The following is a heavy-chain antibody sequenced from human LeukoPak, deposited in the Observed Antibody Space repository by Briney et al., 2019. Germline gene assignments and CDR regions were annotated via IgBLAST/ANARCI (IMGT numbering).Heavy chain of an antibody. CDR2: INPNSGGT. CDR1: GYTFTGYY. V-gene: IGHV1-2*02. CDR3: QRGASMDIVVVVAVKSPFDY. J-gene: IGHJ4*02. D-gene: IGHD2-15*01. Sequence: ASVKVSCKASGYTFTGYYMHWVRQAPGQGLEWMGWINPNSGGTNYAQKFQGRVTMTRDTSISTAYMGLRRLRSDAAAVYYCQRGASMDIVVVVAVKSPFDYWGQGTLVTVSS.